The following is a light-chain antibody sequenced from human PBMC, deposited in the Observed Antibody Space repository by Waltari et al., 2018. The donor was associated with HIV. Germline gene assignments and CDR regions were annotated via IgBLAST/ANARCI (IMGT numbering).Light chain of an antibody. J-gene: IGLJ1*01. V-gene: IGLV2-23*02. Sequence: QSALTQPASVSGSPGQSITISCTGTSSNVGRDDLVSWYQQHPGEAPKLIIYEVTKRPSGVSNRFSGSKSGNTAFLTISGLQAEDEADYYCCSCPRSGIRYVFGTGTKVTVL. CDR2: EVT. CDR1: SSNVGRDDL. CDR3: CSCPRSGIRYV.